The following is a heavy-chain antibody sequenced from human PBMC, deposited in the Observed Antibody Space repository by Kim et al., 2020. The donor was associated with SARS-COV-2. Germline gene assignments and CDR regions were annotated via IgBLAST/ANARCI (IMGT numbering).Heavy chain of an antibody. V-gene: IGHV4-4*02. Sequence: GSTNYNPSLKSRVTISVDKSKNHFSLKLTSMTAADSAVYYCARADDWFDSWGQGTLVIVSS. CDR2: GST. CDR3: ARADDWFDS. J-gene: IGHJ5*01.